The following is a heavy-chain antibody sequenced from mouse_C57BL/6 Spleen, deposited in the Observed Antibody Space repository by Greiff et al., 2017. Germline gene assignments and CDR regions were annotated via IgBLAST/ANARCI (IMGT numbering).Heavy chain of an antibody. CDR3: ARAGAYYGSSLFDY. V-gene: IGHV1-64*01. Sequence: VQLQQPGAELVKPGASVKLSCKASGYTFTSYWMHWVKQRPGQGLEWIGMIHPNSGSTNYNEKFKSKATLTVDKSSSTAYMQLSSLTSEDSAVYYCARAGAYYGSSLFDYWGQGTTLTVSS. CDR2: IHPNSGST. J-gene: IGHJ2*01. CDR1: GYTFTSYW. D-gene: IGHD1-1*01.